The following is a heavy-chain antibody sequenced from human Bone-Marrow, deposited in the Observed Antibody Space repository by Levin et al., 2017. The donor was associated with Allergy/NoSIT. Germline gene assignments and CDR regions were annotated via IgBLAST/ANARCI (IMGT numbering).Heavy chain of an antibody. V-gene: IGHV3-11*01. CDR2: ISSSGSTI. CDR1: GFTFSDYY. CDR3: ARKEQAAGTRYYYGMDV. Sequence: GGSLRLSCAASGFTFSDYYMSWIRQAPGKGLEWVSYISSSGSTIYYADSVKGRFTISRDNAKNSLYLQMNSLRAEDTAVYYCARKEQAAGTRYYYGMDVWGQGTTVTVSS. J-gene: IGHJ6*02. D-gene: IGHD6-13*01.